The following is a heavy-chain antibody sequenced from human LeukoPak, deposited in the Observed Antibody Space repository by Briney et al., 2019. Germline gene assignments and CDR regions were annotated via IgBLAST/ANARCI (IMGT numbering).Heavy chain of an antibody. CDR3: ARDSRTGRYHDY. CDR2: IKNDGSEK. V-gene: IGHV3-7*01. Sequence: GGSLRLSCAVPGFTFSNYWISWGRQTPEKGLECVANIKNDGSEKYYVDSVKGRFTFSRDNAKNSMYLEMNSLRAEDTAVYYCARDSRTGRYHDYWGQGTLVTVSS. CDR1: GFTFSNYW. J-gene: IGHJ4*02. D-gene: IGHD6-19*01.